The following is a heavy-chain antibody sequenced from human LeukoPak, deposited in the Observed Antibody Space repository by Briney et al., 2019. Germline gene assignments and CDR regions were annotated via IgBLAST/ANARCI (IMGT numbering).Heavy chain of an antibody. V-gene: IGHV6-1*01. D-gene: IGHD3-3*01. CDR1: GDSVSSNSAA. J-gene: IGHJ6*02. CDR2: TYYRSKWYN. Sequence: SQTLSLTCAISGDSVSSNSAAWNWIRQSPSRGLEWLGRTYYRSKWYNDYAVSVKSRITINPDTSKNQFSLQLNSVTPEDTAVYYCARDSDGNAYYDFWSGPIGSRTVSYGMDVWGQGTTVTVSS. CDR3: ARDSDGNAYYDFWSGPIGSRTVSYGMDV.